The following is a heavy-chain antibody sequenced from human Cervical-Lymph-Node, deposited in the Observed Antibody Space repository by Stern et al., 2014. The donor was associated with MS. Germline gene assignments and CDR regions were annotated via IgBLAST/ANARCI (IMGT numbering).Heavy chain of an antibody. J-gene: IGHJ4*02. Sequence: EVQLVESGAEVKKPGESLKISCKGSGYMFTTYWIGWVRQMPGKGLEWMGVIYPGDSDSRYSPSFEGQVTISADKSINTAYLQWSSLKASDTAMYYCARLTQSYPVDYWGQGTLVTVSS. CDR2: IYPGDSDS. V-gene: IGHV5-51*03. CDR1: GYMFTTYW. CDR3: ARLTQSYPVDY. D-gene: IGHD1-26*01.